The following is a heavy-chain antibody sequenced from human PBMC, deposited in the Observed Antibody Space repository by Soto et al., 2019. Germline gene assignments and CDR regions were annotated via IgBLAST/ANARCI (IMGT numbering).Heavy chain of an antibody. CDR2: IYHSVST. V-gene: IGHV4-4*02. CDR1: GGSSSSSNW. Sequence: SETLSRTCAVSGGSSSSSNWWSCVRQPPGKGLEWIGEIYHSVSTNYNPSLKSRVTISVDKSKNQFSLKLSSVTAADTAVYYCASSGSGIYYGMDVWGQGTTVTVSS. J-gene: IGHJ6*02. D-gene: IGHD3-10*01. CDR3: ASSGSGIYYGMDV.